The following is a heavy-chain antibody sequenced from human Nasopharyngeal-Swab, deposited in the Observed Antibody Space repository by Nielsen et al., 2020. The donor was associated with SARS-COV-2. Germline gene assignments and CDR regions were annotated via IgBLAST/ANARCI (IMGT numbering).Heavy chain of an antibody. CDR2: IYFGGT. V-gene: IGHV4-31*03. Sequence: SETLSLTCTVSGVSIDSGAYYWTWIRQLPGKGLEWIGKIYFGGTYYNPSLESRIIISMDTAKNQFSLTLASVTAADTAVYYCARDRRTGYMDVWGKGTAVTVSS. CDR1: GVSIDSGAYY. D-gene: IGHD1-14*01. CDR3: ARDRRTGYMDV. J-gene: IGHJ6*03.